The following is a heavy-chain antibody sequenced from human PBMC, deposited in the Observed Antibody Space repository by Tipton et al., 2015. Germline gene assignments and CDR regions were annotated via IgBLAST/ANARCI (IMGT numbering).Heavy chain of an antibody. V-gene: IGHV4-39*07. CDR3: ARVRYDSSGYQNWYFDL. J-gene: IGHJ2*01. D-gene: IGHD3-22*01. CDR1: GGSISSVSYS. CDR2: IFYDGRT. Sequence: TLSLTCTVSGGSISSVSYSWGWIRQPPGKGLEWIGNIFYDGRTYYNPFLKSRVTISVEMSKSQFSLNLSSVTAADTAVYYCARVRYDSSGYQNWYFDLWGRGTLVTVSS.